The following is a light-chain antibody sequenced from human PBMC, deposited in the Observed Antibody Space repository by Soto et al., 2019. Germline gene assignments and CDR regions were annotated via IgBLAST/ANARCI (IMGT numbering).Light chain of an antibody. CDR2: GAS. CDR1: QSVSSNS. Sequence: ESVLTQSPGTLSLSPGERATLSCRASQSVSSNSLAWYQQKPGQAPRLLIYGASSRATGTPDRFSGSGSGPDFTLTISRLEPEDCAVYYCQQFGRSPPSWTFGQGTKVEI. J-gene: IGKJ1*01. CDR3: QQFGRSPPSWT. V-gene: IGKV3-20*01.